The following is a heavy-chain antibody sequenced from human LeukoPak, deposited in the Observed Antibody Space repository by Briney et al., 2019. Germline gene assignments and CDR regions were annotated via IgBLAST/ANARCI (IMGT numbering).Heavy chain of an antibody. V-gene: IGHV3-7*01. J-gene: IGHJ6*02. CDR3: ARDTYYYNSSAFYHYYYGMDV. Sequence: GGSLRLSCAASGFTFSRCCMSWVRQSPGKGLEWVATIREDGSEKFYVDSVKGRFTISRDNAKNTLYLQMNSLSAEDTAVYYCARDTYYYNSSAFYHYYYGMDVWGQGTTVTVSS. CDR2: IREDGSEK. D-gene: IGHD3-22*01. CDR1: GFTFSRCC.